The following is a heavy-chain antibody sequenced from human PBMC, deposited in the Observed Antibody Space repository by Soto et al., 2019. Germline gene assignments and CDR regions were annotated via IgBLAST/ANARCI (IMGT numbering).Heavy chain of an antibody. J-gene: IGHJ5*02. D-gene: IGHD1-26*01. Sequence: TSETLSLTCTVSGGSISSYYWSWIRQPPGKGLEWIGRIYTSGSTNYNPSLKSRVTMSVDTSKNQFSLNLSSVTAADTAVYYCARDVAQYAGRIVGASTDWFDPWGQGTLGTVSS. V-gene: IGHV4-4*07. CDR3: ARDVAQYAGRIVGASTDWFDP. CDR2: IYTSGST. CDR1: GGSISSYY.